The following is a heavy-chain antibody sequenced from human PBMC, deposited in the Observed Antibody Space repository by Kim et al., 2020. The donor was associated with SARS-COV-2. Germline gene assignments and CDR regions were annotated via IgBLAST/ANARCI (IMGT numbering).Heavy chain of an antibody. J-gene: IGHJ6*02. V-gene: IGHV3-33*06. Sequence: GGSLRLSCAASGFTFSSYGMHWVRQAPGKGLEWVAVIWYDGSNKYYADSVKGRFTISRDNSKNTLYLQMNSLRAEDTAVYYCAKDRRSDRYYYGMDVWGQGTTVTVSS. CDR3: AKDRRSDRYYYGMDV. CDR2: IWYDGSNK. D-gene: IGHD1-26*01. CDR1: GFTFSSYG.